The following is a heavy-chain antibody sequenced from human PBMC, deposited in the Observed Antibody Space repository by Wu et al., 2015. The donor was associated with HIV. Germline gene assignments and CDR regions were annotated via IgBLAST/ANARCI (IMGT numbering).Heavy chain of an antibody. J-gene: IGHJ4*02. CDR2: LIPMYGTA. CDR1: GGSFRNHA. D-gene: IGHD5-18*01. Sequence: QVQLVQSGSEVKKPGASVKVSCRASGGSFRNHAISWVRQAPGQGLEWMGRLIPMYGTADYAQKFQGRVTITADVSTNTAYMVVSSLTSDDTAVYYCAGGGGRTAMDPFDFWGQGTLVTVSS. CDR3: AGGGGRTAMDPFDF. V-gene: IGHV1-69*18.